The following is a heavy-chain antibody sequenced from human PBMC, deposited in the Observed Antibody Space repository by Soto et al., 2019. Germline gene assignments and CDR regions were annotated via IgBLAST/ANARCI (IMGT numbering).Heavy chain of an antibody. Sequence: SETLSLTCIVSGESISSSSYYWGWIRQPPGKGLEWIGSIYHSGRTYYNPSLKSRVSISIDTSKNQFSLKLSSETAADTALYYCARQRPTVVTQAYFDYCGQGSLVTLSS. D-gene: IGHD2-21*02. CDR1: GESISSSSYY. CDR2: IYHSGRT. CDR3: ARQRPTVVTQAYFDY. J-gene: IGHJ4*02. V-gene: IGHV4-39*01.